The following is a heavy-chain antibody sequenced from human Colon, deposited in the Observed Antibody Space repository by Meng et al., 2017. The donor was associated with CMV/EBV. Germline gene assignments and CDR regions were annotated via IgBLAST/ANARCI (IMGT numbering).Heavy chain of an antibody. D-gene: IGHD5-18*01. CDR2: ISENARTT. CDR3: VRHLEAGRNGYAEPF. Sequence: GESLKISCAASGFPFSDYYMSWIRQAPGKGLEWVAYISENARTTYYAESVKGRFTISRDNAKNSLYLQMNSLRAEDTAVYYCVRHLEAGRNGYAEPFWGQGTLVTVSS. J-gene: IGHJ1*01. CDR1: GFPFSDYY. V-gene: IGHV3-11*04.